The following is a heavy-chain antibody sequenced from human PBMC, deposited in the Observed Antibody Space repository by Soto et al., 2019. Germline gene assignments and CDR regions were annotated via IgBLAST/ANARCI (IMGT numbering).Heavy chain of an antibody. CDR3: ARDSLTSGYFDY. V-gene: IGHV4-59*01. CDR1: GDSISSYY. CDR2: LYYSGST. J-gene: IGHJ4*02. D-gene: IGHD3-16*01. Sequence: PSETLSLTCTVSGDSISSYYWSWIRQPPGKGLEWIGYLYYSGSTNYNPSLKSRVTISVDTSKNQFSLNLSSVTAADTAVYYCARDSLTSGYFDYWGQGTLVTVSS.